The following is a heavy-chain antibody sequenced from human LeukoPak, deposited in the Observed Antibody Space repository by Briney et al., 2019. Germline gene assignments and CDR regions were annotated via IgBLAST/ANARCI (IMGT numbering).Heavy chain of an antibody. D-gene: IGHD2-2*02. Sequence: GGSLRLSCAASGFNFDDYGMSWVRQAPGKGLEWVSGINWNGGSTGYADSVKGRFTISRDNAKNSLYLQLNSLRAEDTALYHCARPRAPRSSTSCYTDFDYWGQGTLVTVSS. CDR3: ARPRAPRSSTSCYTDFDY. J-gene: IGHJ4*02. CDR2: INWNGGST. CDR1: GFNFDDYG. V-gene: IGHV3-20*01.